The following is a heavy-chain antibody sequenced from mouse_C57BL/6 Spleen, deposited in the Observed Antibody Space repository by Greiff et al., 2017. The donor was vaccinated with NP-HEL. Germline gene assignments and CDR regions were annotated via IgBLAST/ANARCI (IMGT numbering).Heavy chain of an antibody. CDR2: IWSGGST. D-gene: IGHD1-1*01. CDR3: AREIYYGSSLYYFDY. J-gene: IGHJ2*01. CDR1: GFSLTSYG. Sequence: VQLQQSGPGLVQPSQSLSITCTVSGFSLTSYGVHWVRQSPGKGLEWLGVIWSGGSTDYNAAFISRLSISKDNSKSQVFFKMNSLQADDTAIYYCAREIYYGSSLYYFDYWGQGTTLTVSS. V-gene: IGHV2-2*01.